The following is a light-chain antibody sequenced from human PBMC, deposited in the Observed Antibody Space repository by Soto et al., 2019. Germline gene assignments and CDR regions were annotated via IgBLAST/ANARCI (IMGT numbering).Light chain of an antibody. V-gene: IGKV1-39*01. CDR3: QQSLGIPYT. CDR2: AAS. J-gene: IGKJ2*01. CDR1: QTISTY. Sequence: DIQMTQSPSALSASVGDRVTITCRASQTISTYLNWYQQKPGKAPKLLIYAASTLQSGVPSRFSGSGSVTAFTLTISSLQAEYFASYYCQQSLGIPYTFGQGTRLEIK.